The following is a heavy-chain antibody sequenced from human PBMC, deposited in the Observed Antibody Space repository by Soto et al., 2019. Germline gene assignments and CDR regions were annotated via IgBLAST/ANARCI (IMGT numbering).Heavy chain of an antibody. V-gene: IGHV3-30*04. D-gene: IGHD1-26*01. J-gene: IGHJ6*02. CDR1: GFAFSSDA. CDR2: ISFDGSNK. CDR3: ARDFREKGAPSYCYGMDV. Sequence: QVQLVESGGGVVQPGRSLRLSCAASGFAFSSDAMHWVRQAPGKGLEWVAVISFDGSNKFYTDSVKGRFTISRDNSKRTLYLQMNSLRAEDTSEYYCARDFREKGAPSYCYGMDVWGRGTTVTVSS.